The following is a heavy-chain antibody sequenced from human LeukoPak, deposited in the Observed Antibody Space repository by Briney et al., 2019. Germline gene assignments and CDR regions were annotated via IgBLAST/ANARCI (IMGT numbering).Heavy chain of an antibody. Sequence: PSETLSLTCTVSGGSISSYYWSWIRQPPGKGLEWIGYIYYSGSTNYNPSLKSRVTISVDTSKNQFSLKLSSVTATDTALYYCARGVTAAGHFDYWGQGTLVTVSS. CDR2: IYYSGST. V-gene: IGHV4-59*08. D-gene: IGHD6-13*01. CDR3: ARGVTAAGHFDY. CDR1: GGSISSYY. J-gene: IGHJ4*02.